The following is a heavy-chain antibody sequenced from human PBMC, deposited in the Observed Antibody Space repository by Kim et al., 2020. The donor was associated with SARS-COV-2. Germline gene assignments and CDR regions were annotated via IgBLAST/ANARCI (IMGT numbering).Heavy chain of an antibody. CDR2: INPNSGGT. Sequence: GVEWMRWINPNSGGTNYAQEFQGRVTMPRDTSLSTAYMEVSELRSDATAVYYWARAPIFRYFAWLLWDYWGQGTLVTVSS. CDR3: ARAPIFRYFAWLLWDY. V-gene: IGHV1-2*02. D-gene: IGHD3-9*01. J-gene: IGHJ4*02.